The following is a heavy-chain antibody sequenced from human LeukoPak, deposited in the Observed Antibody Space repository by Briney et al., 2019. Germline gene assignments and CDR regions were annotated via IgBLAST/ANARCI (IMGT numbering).Heavy chain of an antibody. CDR3: ASPLVGADAFDI. D-gene: IGHD1-26*01. Sequence: KPSETLSLTCTVSGGSISSSSYYWGWIRQPPGKGLEWIGSIYYSGSTYYNPSLKSRVTISVDTSKNQFSLKLSSVTAADTAVYYCASPLVGADAFDIWGQGTMVTVSS. CDR1: GGSISSSSYY. V-gene: IGHV4-39*01. CDR2: IYYSGST. J-gene: IGHJ3*02.